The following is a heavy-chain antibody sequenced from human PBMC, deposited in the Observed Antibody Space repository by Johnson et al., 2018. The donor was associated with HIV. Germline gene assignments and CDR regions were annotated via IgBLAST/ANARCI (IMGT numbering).Heavy chain of an antibody. D-gene: IGHD6-13*01. Sequence: VQLVESGGGLVQPGGSLRLSCAASGLTFSDYGMHWVRQAPGKGLEWVAVISYDGSNKYYADSVKGRFTISRDNSKNALYLRMNSLRAEDTAVYYCAKDRGIQWALPADALDVLGQGTMVTVSS. CDR3: AKDRGIQWALPADALDV. J-gene: IGHJ3*01. CDR2: ISYDGSNK. CDR1: GLTFSDYG. V-gene: IGHV3-30*18.